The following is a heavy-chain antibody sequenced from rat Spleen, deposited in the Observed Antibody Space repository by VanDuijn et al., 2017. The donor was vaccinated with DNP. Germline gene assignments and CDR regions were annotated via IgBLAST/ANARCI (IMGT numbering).Heavy chain of an antibody. V-gene: IGHV3-1*01. Sequence: EVQLQESGPGLVKPSQSLSLTCSVTAYSITTNYWGWIRKFPGNKMEWVGHISYSGSTSYNPSLKSRISITRGTSKNQFFLHLNSVTTEDTATYYCARPADYSSSYPGFWGPGTMVTVSS. CDR2: ISYSGST. CDR3: ARPADYSSSYPGF. D-gene: IGHD1-2*01. J-gene: IGHJ1*01. CDR1: AYSITTNY.